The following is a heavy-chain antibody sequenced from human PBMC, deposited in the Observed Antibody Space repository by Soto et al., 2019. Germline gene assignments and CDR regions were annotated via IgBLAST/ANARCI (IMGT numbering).Heavy chain of an antibody. CDR1: GDSIRSGTSF. CDR2: IYYSGGT. D-gene: IGHD1-1*01. Sequence: SETLSLTCSVSGDSIRSGTSFWGWIRQPPGKGLEWIGTIYYSGGTYKNPSLKSRVTLSVDTSKNQFSLRPISVTAADTAVYYCARHSATSYRATNYWGQGTLVTVSS. J-gene: IGHJ4*02. CDR3: ARHSATSYRATNY. V-gene: IGHV4-39*01.